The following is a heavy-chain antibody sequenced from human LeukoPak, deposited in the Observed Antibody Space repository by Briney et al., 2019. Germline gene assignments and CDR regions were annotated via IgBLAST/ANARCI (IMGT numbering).Heavy chain of an antibody. CDR3: ASIAESYYYDSSGQYGMDV. Sequence: SVKVSCKASGGTFSSYAISWVRQAPGQGLEWMGRIIPVLGIANYAQKFQGRVTITADKSTSTAYMELSSLRSEDTAVYYCASIAESYYYDSSGQYGMDVWGQGTTVTVSS. D-gene: IGHD3-22*01. J-gene: IGHJ6*02. CDR1: GGTFSSYA. CDR2: IIPVLGIA. V-gene: IGHV1-69*04.